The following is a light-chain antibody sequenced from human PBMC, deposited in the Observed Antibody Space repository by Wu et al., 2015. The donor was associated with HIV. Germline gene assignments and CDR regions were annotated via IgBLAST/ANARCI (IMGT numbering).Light chain of an antibody. CDR3: QQYGRSPPT. CDR1: QSGSSY. V-gene: IGKV3-20*01. Sequence: EIVLTQSPGTLSLSPGERATLSCRASQSGSSYLAWYQQKPGQAPRLLIYGASSRATGIPDRFSGSGSGTDFTLTISRLEPEDFAVYHCQQYGRSPPTFGQGTKVEIK. J-gene: IGKJ1*01. CDR2: GAS.